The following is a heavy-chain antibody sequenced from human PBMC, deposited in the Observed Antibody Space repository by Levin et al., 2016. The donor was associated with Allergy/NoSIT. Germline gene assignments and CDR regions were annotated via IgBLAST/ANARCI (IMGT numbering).Heavy chain of an antibody. D-gene: IGHD1-26*01. CDR2: IKSKTDGGTT. CDR3: TSYYIYAYFDD. Sequence: WIRQPPGKGLEWVGRIKSKTDGGTTEYAAPVKGRFTISRDDSKNTVYLQMNSLKTEDTAVYYCTSYYIYAYFDDWGQGTLVTVSS. J-gene: IGHJ4*02. V-gene: IGHV3-15*01.